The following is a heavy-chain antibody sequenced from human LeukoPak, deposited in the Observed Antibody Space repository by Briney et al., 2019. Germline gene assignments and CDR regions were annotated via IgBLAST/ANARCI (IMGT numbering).Heavy chain of an antibody. CDR2: IWYDGSNK. CDR1: GFTFSSYG. Sequence: GRSLRLSCAASGFTFSSYGMHWVRQAPGKGLEWVAVIWYDGSNKYYADSVKGRFTISRDNSKNTLYLQMNSLRAEDTAVYYCARPSGGSCYTCPLDYWGQGTLVTVSS. V-gene: IGHV3-33*01. J-gene: IGHJ4*02. D-gene: IGHD2-15*01. CDR3: ARPSGGSCYTCPLDY.